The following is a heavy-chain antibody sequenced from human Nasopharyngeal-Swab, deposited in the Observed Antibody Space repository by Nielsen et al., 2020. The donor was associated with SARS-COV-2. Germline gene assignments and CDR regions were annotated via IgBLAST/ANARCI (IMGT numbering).Heavy chain of an antibody. CDR3: ARDASSSWYIGGEDY. CDR1: GFTFSSYS. J-gene: IGHJ4*02. Sequence: GESLKISCAASGFTFSSYSMNWVRQAPGKGLEWVAVISYDGSNKYYADSVKGRFTISRDNSKNTLYLQMNSLRAEDTAVYYCARDASSSWYIGGEDYWGQGTLVTVSS. D-gene: IGHD6-13*01. V-gene: IGHV3-30*03. CDR2: ISYDGSNK.